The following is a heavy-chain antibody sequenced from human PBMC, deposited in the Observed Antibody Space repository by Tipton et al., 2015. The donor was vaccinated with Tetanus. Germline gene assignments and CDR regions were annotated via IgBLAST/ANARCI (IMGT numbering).Heavy chain of an antibody. CDR3: ARDGTTRAPGLED. Sequence: QSGAEVKKPGSSVKISCEISEGTHYISWVRQAPGQGLEWMGGIIPIYGSVEYAQRFQGRLTLTADRSTSTLYMELTSLTSEDTAIYYRARDGTTRAPGLEDWGQGTRVTVSS. CDR2: IIPIYGSV. D-gene: IGHD1-14*01. CDR1: EGTHY. V-gene: IGHV1-69*06. J-gene: IGHJ4*02.